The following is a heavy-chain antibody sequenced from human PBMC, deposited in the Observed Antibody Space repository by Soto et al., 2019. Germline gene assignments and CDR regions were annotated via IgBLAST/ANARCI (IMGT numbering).Heavy chain of an antibody. D-gene: IGHD6-13*01. J-gene: IGHJ4*02. V-gene: IGHV3-33*01. Sequence: WWSLRLSCSASGFTFSSYGMHWFRQAPGKGLEWVAVIWYDGSNKYYADSVKGRFTISRDNSKNTLYLQMNSLRAEDTAVYYCARGTSPTAAGDAFDYWGQGTLVTVSS. CDR2: IWYDGSNK. CDR3: ARGTSPTAAGDAFDY. CDR1: GFTFSSYG.